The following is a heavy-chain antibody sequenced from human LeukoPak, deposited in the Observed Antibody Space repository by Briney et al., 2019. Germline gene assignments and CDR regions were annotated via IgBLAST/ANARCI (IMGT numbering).Heavy chain of an antibody. CDR2: ISAYNGNT. J-gene: IGHJ4*02. CDR1: GYTFTSSG. Sequence: ASVKVSCKASGYTFTSSGISWVRQAPGQGLEWMGWISAYNGNTNYEQKFQGRLTMTTDTSTSTAYLELRSLRSDDTAVYYCALYTSGWNFDYWGQGTLVTVSP. CDR3: ALYTSGWNFDY. V-gene: IGHV1-18*01. D-gene: IGHD6-19*01.